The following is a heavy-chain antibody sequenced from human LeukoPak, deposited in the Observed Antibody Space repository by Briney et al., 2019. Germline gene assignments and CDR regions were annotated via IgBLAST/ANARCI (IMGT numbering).Heavy chain of an antibody. CDR3: ARAPYSGSYFRSVSFYFGY. Sequence: ASVKVSCKASGYTFTGYYMHWVRQAPGQGLEWMGRINPNSGGTNYAQKFQGRVTMTRDTPISTAYMELSRLRSDDTAVYYCARAPYSGSYFRSVSFYFGYWGQGTLVTVSS. CDR1: GYTFTGYY. J-gene: IGHJ4*02. D-gene: IGHD1-26*01. CDR2: INPNSGGT. V-gene: IGHV1-2*06.